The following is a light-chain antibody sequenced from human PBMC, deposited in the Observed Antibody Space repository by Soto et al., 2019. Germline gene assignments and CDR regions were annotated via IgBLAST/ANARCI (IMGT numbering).Light chain of an antibody. Sequence: DFQMTQSPSTLSGSVGDRVTITCRASQTISSWLAWYQQKPGKAPNLLIYKASTLKSGVPDRFSGSGSGTDFTLTIRRLEPEDFAMYYCQQYGYLVTFGGGTKVDIK. CDR2: KAS. J-gene: IGKJ4*01. CDR3: QQYGYLVT. V-gene: IGKV1-5*03. CDR1: QTISSW.